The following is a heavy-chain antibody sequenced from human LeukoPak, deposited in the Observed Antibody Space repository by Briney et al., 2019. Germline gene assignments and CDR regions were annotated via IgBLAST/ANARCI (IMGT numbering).Heavy chain of an antibody. J-gene: IGHJ5*02. D-gene: IGHD2-2*01. CDR2: ISSSSSYI. CDR1: GFTFSSYE. Sequence: PGGSLRLSCAASGFTFSSYEMNWVRQAPGKGLEWVSSISSSSSYIYYADSVKGRFTISRDNAKNSLYLQMNSLRAEDTAVYYCARGSRTANWFDPWGQGTLVTVSS. V-gene: IGHV3-21*01. CDR3: ARGSRTANWFDP.